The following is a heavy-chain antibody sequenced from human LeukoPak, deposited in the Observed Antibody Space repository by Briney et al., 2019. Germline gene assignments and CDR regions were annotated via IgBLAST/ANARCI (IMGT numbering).Heavy chain of an antibody. J-gene: IGHJ4*02. CDR2: IYYSGST. D-gene: IGHD5-18*01. CDR3: VRGAAEGYSYVTD. Sequence: SETLSLTCTVSGGSISSSSYYWGWIRQPPGKGLEWIGSIYYSGSTYYNPSLKSRVTISVDTSKNQFSLKLSSVTAADTAVYYCVRGAAEGYSYVTDWGQGTLVTVSS. V-gene: IGHV4-39*07. CDR1: GGSISSSSYY.